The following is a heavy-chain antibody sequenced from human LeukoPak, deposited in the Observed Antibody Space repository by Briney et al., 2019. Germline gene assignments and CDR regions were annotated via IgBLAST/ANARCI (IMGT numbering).Heavy chain of an antibody. CDR1: GGSISSYY. D-gene: IGHD3-10*01. V-gene: IGHV4-59*01. Sequence: SETLSLTCTVPGGSISSYYWSWIRQPPGKGLEWIGYIYYSGSTNYNPSLKSRVTISVDTSKNQFSLKLSSVTAADTAVYYCARVDAWFGELFSWYFDLWGRGTLVTVSS. J-gene: IGHJ2*01. CDR2: IYYSGST. CDR3: ARVDAWFGELFSWYFDL.